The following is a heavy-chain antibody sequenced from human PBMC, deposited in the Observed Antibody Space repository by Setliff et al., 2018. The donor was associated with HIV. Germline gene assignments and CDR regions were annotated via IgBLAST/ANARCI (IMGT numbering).Heavy chain of an antibody. CDR2: ICDDGRT. Sequence: GGSLRLSCAASGFTLSDNYMTWVRQAPGKGLEWVSVICDDGRTCYADTVKGRFTISRDNSKNTLYLQMNSLRAEDTAVYYCAKDRQLVTWTLYYWGQGTLVTVSS. CDR1: GFTLSDNY. CDR3: AKDRQLVTWTLYY. J-gene: IGHJ4*02. D-gene: IGHD6-13*01. V-gene: IGHV3-53*05.